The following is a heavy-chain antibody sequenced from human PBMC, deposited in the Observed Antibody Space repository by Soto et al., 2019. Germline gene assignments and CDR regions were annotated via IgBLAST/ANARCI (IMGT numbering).Heavy chain of an antibody. CDR2: IYYSGST. J-gene: IGHJ6*02. V-gene: IGHV4-39*01. D-gene: IGHD3-3*01. CDR1: GGSISSSSYY. CDR3: ARILGIRFLEWLSNYGLDV. Sequence: SETLSLTCTVSGGSISSSSYYWGWIRQPPGKGLEWIGSIYYSGSTYYNPSLKSRVTISVDTSKNQFSLKLSSVTAADTAVYYCARILGIRFLEWLSNYGLDVWGQGTTVTVSS.